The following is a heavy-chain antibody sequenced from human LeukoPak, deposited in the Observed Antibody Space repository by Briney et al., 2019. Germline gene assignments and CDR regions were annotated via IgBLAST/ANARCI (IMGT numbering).Heavy chain of an antibody. D-gene: IGHD5-18*01. Sequence: GGSLRLSCAASGFTFSSYGMNWVRQAPGKGLEWVSSISSSSSYIYYADSVKGRFTISRDNAKNSLYLQMNSLRAEDTAVYYCARDPPPAYVDTAMATTWGQGTLVTVSS. V-gene: IGHV3-21*01. CDR1: GFTFSSYG. CDR3: ARDPPPAYVDTAMATT. CDR2: ISSSSSYI. J-gene: IGHJ5*02.